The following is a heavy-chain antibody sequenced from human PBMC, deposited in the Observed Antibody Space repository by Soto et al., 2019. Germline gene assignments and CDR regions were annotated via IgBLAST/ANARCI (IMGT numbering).Heavy chain of an antibody. J-gene: IGHJ6*02. V-gene: IGHV4-28*01. CDR2: IYHSGST. CDR1: GYSISSSNW. Sequence: SETLSLTCAVSGYSISSSNWWGWIRQPPGKGLEWIGYIYHSGSTYYNPSLNSRVTMSMDMSKNQFSLQLRSVTAVDTAVYYCARSQRIYNWNYVNYYGMDVWGQGTTVTVSS. CDR3: ARSQRIYNWNYVNYYGMDV. D-gene: IGHD1-7*01.